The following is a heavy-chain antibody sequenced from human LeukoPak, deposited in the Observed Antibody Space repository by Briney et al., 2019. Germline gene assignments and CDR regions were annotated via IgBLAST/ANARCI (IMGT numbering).Heavy chain of an antibody. CDR3: ARDSRYSYGSGGMDV. J-gene: IGHJ6*02. CDR2: VYTGST. CDR1: GGSIGSFY. D-gene: IGHD3-10*01. V-gene: IGHV4-59*01. Sequence: SETLSLTCTVSGGSIGSFYWTWIRQTPRKGLEWIGSVYTGSTNYNPSLKSRVTISIGTSRSQFSLKLTSVTVADTAVYYCARDSRYSYGSGGMDVWGQGTTVTVSS.